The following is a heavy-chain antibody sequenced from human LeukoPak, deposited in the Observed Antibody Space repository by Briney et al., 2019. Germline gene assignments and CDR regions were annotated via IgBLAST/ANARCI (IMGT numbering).Heavy chain of an antibody. J-gene: IGHJ4*02. CDR2: IIPIFGTA. CDR3: ARSLYYDMLTGYYYYFDY. D-gene: IGHD3-9*01. CDR1: GGTFSSYA. V-gene: IGHV1-69*06. Sequence: GASVKVSCKASGGTFSSYAISWVRQAPGQGLEWMGGIIPIFGTANYAQKFQGRVTITADKSTSTAYMELSSLRSEDTAVYYCARSLYYDMLTGYYYYFDYWGQGTLVTVSS.